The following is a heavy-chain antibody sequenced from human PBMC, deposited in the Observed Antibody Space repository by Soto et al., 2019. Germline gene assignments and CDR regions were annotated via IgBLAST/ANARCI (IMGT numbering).Heavy chain of an antibody. D-gene: IGHD5-18*01. J-gene: IGHJ4*02. CDR1: GGSISSYY. V-gene: IGHV4-59*01. CDR3: ARAPRGYSYGHFDY. CDR2: IYSSGST. Sequence: PSETLSLTCTVSGGSISSYYWSWIRQPPGKGLEWIGYIYSSGSTNYNPSLKSRVTISVDTSKNQFSLKLSSVTAADTAVYYCARAPRGYSYGHFDYWGQGTLVTVPS.